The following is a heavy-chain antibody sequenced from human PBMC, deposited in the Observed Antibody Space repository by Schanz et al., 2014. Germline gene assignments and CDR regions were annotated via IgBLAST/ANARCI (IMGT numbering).Heavy chain of an antibody. V-gene: IGHV1-69*02. D-gene: IGHD2-15*01. CDR1: GGTFSTYP. J-gene: IGHJ3*02. Sequence: KVSCKASGGTFSTYPINWLRQAPGQCLEWMGRIIPIHGIVNYAQRFQDRVRITADKSTSTDYRELSSMRCDDTAVYYCARRGPQEEVFDTGG. CDR3: ARRGPQEEVFDT. CDR2: IIPIHGIV.